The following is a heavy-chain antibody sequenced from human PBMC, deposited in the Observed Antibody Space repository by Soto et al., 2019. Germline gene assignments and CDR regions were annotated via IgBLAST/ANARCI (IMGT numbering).Heavy chain of an antibody. CDR3: AKSLYDSWSGYTSDEYLQP. J-gene: IGHJ1*01. CDR1: CYTFTMYF. Sequence: ASLKVSFKASCYTFTMYFISLVLHAPLQWLELMGFISAENVNTNYAQKLHCRVTITTDTSTSTAYMELRSLRSDDTAFYYCAKSLYDSWSGYTSDEYLQPCGKGNMVNVSS. V-gene: IGHV1-18*04. CDR2: ISAENVNT. D-gene: IGHD3-3*01.